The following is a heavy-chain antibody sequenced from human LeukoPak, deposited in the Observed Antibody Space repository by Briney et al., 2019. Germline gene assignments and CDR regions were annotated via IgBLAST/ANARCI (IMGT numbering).Heavy chain of an antibody. CDR2: ISTSGST. CDR1: GFTLSDYP. Sequence: GGSLRLSCVASGFTLSDYPMNWVRQAPGKGLEWVSLISTSGSTYYADSVKGRFTISRDNSKDTLFVQMSSLRAEDTAIYHCAKDLDSSGRYGDNWLDPWGQGTLVTVSS. D-gene: IGHD6-19*01. CDR3: AKDLDSSGRYGDNWLDP. J-gene: IGHJ5*02. V-gene: IGHV3-23*01.